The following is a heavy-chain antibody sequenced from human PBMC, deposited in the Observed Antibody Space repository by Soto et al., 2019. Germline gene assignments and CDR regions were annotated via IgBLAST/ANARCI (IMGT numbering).Heavy chain of an antibody. CDR3: ARYRREAVAGYTLDN. V-gene: IGHV4-38-2*01. CDR1: GDSISRGYY. Sequence: SETLSLTCAVSGDSISRGYYWAWIRQPPGKGLERIGSIYHSGTTYYNPSLKSRVTISVDTSKSQFSLKVNSMTAADTAVYYCARYRREAVAGYTLDNWGQGILVTVSS. D-gene: IGHD6-13*01. J-gene: IGHJ4*02. CDR2: IYHSGTT.